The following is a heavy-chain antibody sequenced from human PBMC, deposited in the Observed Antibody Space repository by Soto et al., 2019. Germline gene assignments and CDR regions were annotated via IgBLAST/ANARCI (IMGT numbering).Heavy chain of an antibody. CDR2: IYYSGGT. V-gene: IGHV4-30-4*01. CDR3: AREWGGSYGGTDY. J-gene: IGHJ4*02. D-gene: IGHD2-15*01. Sequence: QVQLQESGPGLVKPSQTLSLTCTVSGGSISSGDYYWIWIRQSPGKGLEWIGYIYYSGGTYYNPSLTSRITISVDTYKTQFSLKLSSVTAADTAVYYCAREWGGSYGGTDYWGQGTLVTVSS. CDR1: GGSISSGDYY.